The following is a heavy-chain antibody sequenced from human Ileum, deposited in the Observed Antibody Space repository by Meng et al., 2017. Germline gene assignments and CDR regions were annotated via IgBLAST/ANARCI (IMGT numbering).Heavy chain of an antibody. CDR3: ARDGDYDSNGHWGGDAIDF. CDR1: SYTFSSYD. Sequence: ASVMVSCNASSYTFSSYDISWVLQAPGQGLEWLGWISCHNGNTHYAQEFQDRVFMTTDTSTSTAYMELRSLRSDDTAIYYCARDGDYDSNGHWGGDAIDFWGQGSMVTVSS. D-gene: IGHD3-22*01. V-gene: IGHV1-18*01. J-gene: IGHJ3*01. CDR2: ISCHNGNT.